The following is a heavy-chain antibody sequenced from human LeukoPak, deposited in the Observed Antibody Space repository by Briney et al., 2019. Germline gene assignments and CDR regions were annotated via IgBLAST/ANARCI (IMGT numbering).Heavy chain of an antibody. CDR1: GGSISSASYY. V-gene: IGHV4-39*01. CDR3: ARHMKMLSIAAPTPWFDP. CDR2: IYYSGSA. D-gene: IGHD6-6*01. Sequence: SETLSLTCTVSGGSISSASYYWGWIRQPPGRGLEWIGTIYYSGSAYYNPSLKSRLTMSVDTSKNQFSLKLSSVTAADTAVYYCARHMKMLSIAAPTPWFDPWGQGTLVTVSS. J-gene: IGHJ5*02.